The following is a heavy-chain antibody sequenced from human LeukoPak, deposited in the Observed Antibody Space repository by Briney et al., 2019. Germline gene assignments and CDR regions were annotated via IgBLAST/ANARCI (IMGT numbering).Heavy chain of an antibody. CDR1: GGSISSYY. J-gene: IGHJ6*02. CDR3: ARGLDYGKEG. Sequence: PSETLSLTCIVSGGSISSYYWSWIRQPPGKGLEWIGYIHYSGSTNYNPSLKSRVTISVDTSKNQFSLKLSSVTAADTAVYYCARGLDYGKEGWGQGTTVTVSS. V-gene: IGHV4-59*08. CDR2: IHYSGST.